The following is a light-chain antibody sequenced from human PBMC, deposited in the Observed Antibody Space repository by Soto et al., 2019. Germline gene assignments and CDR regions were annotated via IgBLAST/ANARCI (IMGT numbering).Light chain of an antibody. Sequence: QSALTQPPSASGSPGQSVTISCIGTSSDVGGYNYVSWYQQHPGKAPKLMIYEVSKRPSGVPDRFSGSKSGNTASLTVSGLQDEDEADYYGSSYAASNNLGVFGGGTKLTVL. CDR2: EVS. J-gene: IGLJ2*01. V-gene: IGLV2-8*01. CDR3: SSYAASNNLGV. CDR1: SSDVGGYNY.